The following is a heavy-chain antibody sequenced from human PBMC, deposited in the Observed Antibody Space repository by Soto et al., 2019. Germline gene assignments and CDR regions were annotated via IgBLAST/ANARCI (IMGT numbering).Heavy chain of an antibody. V-gene: IGHV4-30-2*01. CDR1: GGSISSGDYS. J-gene: IGHJ4*02. CDR3: LRVRREYANSGPVDY. CDR2: IYYGGST. Sequence: SETLSLTCAVSGGSISSGDYSWNWIRQPPGKGLEWIGYIYYGGSTYYNPSLQSRVTMSVDRSRNQISLKLNSVTAADTAVYYSLRVRREYANSGPVDYWRKGTLVTVSS. D-gene: IGHD2-8*01.